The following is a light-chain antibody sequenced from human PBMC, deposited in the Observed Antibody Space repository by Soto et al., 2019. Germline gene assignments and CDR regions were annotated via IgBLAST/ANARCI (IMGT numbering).Light chain of an antibody. V-gene: IGKV1-16*02. CDR1: QGISSY. Sequence: DIQMTQSPSSLSASVGDRVTITCRASQGISSYLAWFQQKPGKAPKFLIYAASSLQSGVPLKFSGSGSGTDFTLTISSLQPEDFATYYCQQYNTYPLTFGRGTKVEIK. CDR2: AAS. J-gene: IGKJ4*01. CDR3: QQYNTYPLT.